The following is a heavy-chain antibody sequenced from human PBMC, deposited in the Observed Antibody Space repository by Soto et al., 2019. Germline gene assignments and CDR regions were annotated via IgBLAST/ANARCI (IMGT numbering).Heavy chain of an antibody. CDR1: GYTLTELS. Sequence: ASVKVSCQVSGYTLTELSMHWVRQAPGRGLAWMGGFDPEDGETIYAQKFQGRVTMTEDTSTDTAYMELSSLRSEDTAVYYCATMAGTYYDILTGYKNWFDPWGQGTLVTVSS. CDR2: FDPEDGET. CDR3: ATMAGTYYDILTGYKNWFDP. V-gene: IGHV1-24*01. J-gene: IGHJ5*02. D-gene: IGHD3-9*01.